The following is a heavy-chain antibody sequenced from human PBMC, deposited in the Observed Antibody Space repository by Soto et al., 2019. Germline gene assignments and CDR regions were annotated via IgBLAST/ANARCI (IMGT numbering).Heavy chain of an antibody. CDR2: INHTGGT. CDR3: ATRITVFGLLIPPFDP. D-gene: IGHD3-3*01. V-gene: IGHV4-34*01. Sequence: SETLSLTCAVYGGSVNGYYWNWIRQPPGKGLEWIGEINHTGGTHYNPSLKRRVTMSVDTSKNQFSLRLSSVTAADTAIYYCATRITVFGLLIPPFDPWGQGTQVTVSS. J-gene: IGHJ5*02. CDR1: GGSVNGYY.